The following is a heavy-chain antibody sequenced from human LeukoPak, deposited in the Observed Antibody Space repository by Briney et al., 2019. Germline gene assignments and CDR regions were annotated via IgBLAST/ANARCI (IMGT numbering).Heavy chain of an antibody. Sequence: ASVKVSCKASGYTFTGYYMHWVRQAPGQGLEWMGWINPNSGGTNYAQKFQGRVTMTRDTSISTAYMELSRLRSDDTAVYYCARESGLYGSGSRYWGQGTVVTVSS. CDR3: ARESGLYGSGSRY. CDR2: INPNSGGT. J-gene: IGHJ4*02. D-gene: IGHD3-10*01. V-gene: IGHV1-2*02. CDR1: GYTFTGYY.